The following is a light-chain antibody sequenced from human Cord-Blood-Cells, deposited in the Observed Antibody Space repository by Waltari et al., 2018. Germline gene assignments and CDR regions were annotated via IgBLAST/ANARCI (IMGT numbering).Light chain of an antibody. CDR3: QQSYSTLMYT. J-gene: IGKJ2*01. CDR2: AAS. V-gene: IGKV1-39*01. Sequence: DIQMTQSPSSLSASVGDRVTITCRASQSISSYLNWYQQKPGKAPKLLIYAASSLQSGVPARFSGSGSGTDVTLTISSLQPEDVATYYCQQSYSTLMYTFGQGTKLEIK. CDR1: QSISSY.